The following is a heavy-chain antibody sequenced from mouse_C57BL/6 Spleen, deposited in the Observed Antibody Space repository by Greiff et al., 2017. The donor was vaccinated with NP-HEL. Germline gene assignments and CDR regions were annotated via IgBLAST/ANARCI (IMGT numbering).Heavy chain of an antibody. J-gene: IGHJ4*01. V-gene: IGHV1-82*01. CDR1: GYAFSSSW. CDR3: ARETGKAEDYAMDY. D-gene: IGHD4-1*01. CDR2: IYPGDGDT. Sequence: QVQLKQSGPELVKPGASVKISCKASGYAFSSSWMNWVKQRPGKGLEWIGRIYPGDGDTNYNGKFKGKATLTADKSSSTAYMQLSSLTSEDSAVYFCARETGKAEDYAMDYWGQGTSVTVSS.